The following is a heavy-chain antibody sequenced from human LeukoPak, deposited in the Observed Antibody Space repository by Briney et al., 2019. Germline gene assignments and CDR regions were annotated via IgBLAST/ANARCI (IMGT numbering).Heavy chain of an antibody. CDR2: IYSGGST. CDR3: ARGPVVVAANEDYYYYYMDV. CDR1: GFTVSSNY. Sequence: GGSLRLSCAASGFTVSSNYMSWVRQAPGKGLEWVSVIYSGGSTYYADSVKGRFTISRDNSKNTLYLQMNSLRAEDTAVYYCARGPVVVAANEDYYYYYMDVWGKGTTVTISS. J-gene: IGHJ6*03. D-gene: IGHD2-15*01. V-gene: IGHV3-66*01.